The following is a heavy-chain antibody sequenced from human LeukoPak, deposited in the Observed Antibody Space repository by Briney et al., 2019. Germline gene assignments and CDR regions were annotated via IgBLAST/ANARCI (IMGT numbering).Heavy chain of an antibody. CDR2: IHYTGST. V-gene: IGHV4-59*01. Sequence: PSETLSLTCTVSGGSISSYYWSWIRQPPGKGLEWIGYIHYTGSTNYSPSLKSRVTISVDTSKNQFSLKLSSVTAADTAVYYCARDVAGGQQLAQYYFDYWGQGTLVTVSS. J-gene: IGHJ4*02. D-gene: IGHD6-13*01. CDR3: ARDVAGGQQLAQYYFDY. CDR1: GGSISSYY.